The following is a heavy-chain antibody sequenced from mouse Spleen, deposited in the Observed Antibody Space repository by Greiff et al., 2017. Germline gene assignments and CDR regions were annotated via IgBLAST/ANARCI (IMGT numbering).Heavy chain of an antibody. CDR2: ISYDGSN. J-gene: IGHJ4*01. CDR3: ARGVVYYAMDY. D-gene: IGHD1-1*01. CDR1: GYSITSGYY. Sequence: DVQLQESGPGLVKPSQSLSLTCSVTGYSITSGYYWNWIRQFPGNKLEWMGYISYDGSNNYNPSLKNRISITRDTSKNQFFLKLNSVTTEDTATYYCARGVVYYAMDYWGQGTSVTVSS. V-gene: IGHV3-6*01.